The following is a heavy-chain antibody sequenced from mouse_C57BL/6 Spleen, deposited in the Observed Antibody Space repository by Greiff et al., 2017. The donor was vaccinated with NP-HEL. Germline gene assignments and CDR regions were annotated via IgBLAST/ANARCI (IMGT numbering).Heavy chain of an antibody. CDR3: ARLYYGSSYGYWYFDV. D-gene: IGHD1-1*01. J-gene: IGHJ1*03. V-gene: IGHV2-9-1*01. CDR2: IWTGGGT. CDR1: GFSLTSYA. Sequence: VKLKESGPGLVAPSQSLSITCTVSGFSLTSYAISWVRQPPGKGLEWLGVIWTGGGTNYNSALKSRLSISKDNSKSQVFLKMNSLQTDDTARYYCARLYYGSSYGYWYFDVWGTGTTVTVSS.